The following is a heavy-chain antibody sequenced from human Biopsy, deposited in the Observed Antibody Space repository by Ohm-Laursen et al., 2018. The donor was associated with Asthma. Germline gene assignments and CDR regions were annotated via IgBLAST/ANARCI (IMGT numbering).Heavy chain of an antibody. CDR1: GFTFGDYW. J-gene: IGHJ1*01. D-gene: IGHD3-3*02. Sequence: SLRLSCTASGFTFGDYWMSWVRQVPGRGLEWVANIKHDGSENNHVDSLKGRFTISRDNAKNSLYLQMNSLIAEDTAVYYCARTFHFWSPYHAEHYQLWGQGTLVTVSS. CDR3: ARTFHFWSPYHAEHYQL. CDR2: IKHDGSEN. V-gene: IGHV3-7*01.